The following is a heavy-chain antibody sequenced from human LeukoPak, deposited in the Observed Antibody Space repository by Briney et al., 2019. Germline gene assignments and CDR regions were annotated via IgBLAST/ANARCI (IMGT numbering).Heavy chain of an antibody. Sequence: GGSLRLSCAASGFTFSSYGMHWVRQAPGKGLEWVAFIRYDGSNKYYADSVKGRFTISRDNSKNTLYLQMNSLRAEDTAVYYCAKGLRSASGQLPSFASWGQGTLVTVSS. CDR2: IRYDGSNK. J-gene: IGHJ4*02. CDR3: AKGLRSASGQLPSFAS. V-gene: IGHV3-30*02. D-gene: IGHD2-2*01. CDR1: GFTFSSYG.